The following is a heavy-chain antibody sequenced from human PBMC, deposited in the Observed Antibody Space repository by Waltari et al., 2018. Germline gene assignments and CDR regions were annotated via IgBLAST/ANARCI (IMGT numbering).Heavy chain of an antibody. CDR1: GGTFRSYT. D-gene: IGHD6-19*01. J-gene: IGHJ6*02. V-gene: IGHV1-69*02. CDR2: IIPTVGKA. CDR3: ASIAVAGTRDYYYGMDV. Sequence: QVQLVQSGADVKKPGSSVKVSCKASGGTFRSYTISWVRQAPGQGIEWMGRIIPTVGKANYEKKFKGRVTSTADKSTSTAYRELSSVRSEDTAVYYCASIAVAGTRDYYYGMDVWGQGTTVTVSS.